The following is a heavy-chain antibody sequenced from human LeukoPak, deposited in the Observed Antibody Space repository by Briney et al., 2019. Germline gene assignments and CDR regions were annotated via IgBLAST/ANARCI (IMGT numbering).Heavy chain of an antibody. V-gene: IGHV1-46*01. Sequence: ASVKVSCKASGYTFTSNYIHWVRQAPGQGLEWMVMIYPRDGSTSYAQKFQGRVTVTRDTSTSTVHMELSGLRSEDTAVYYCARDQEGLDYWGQGTLVTVSS. CDR2: IYPRDGST. CDR1: GYTFTSNY. CDR3: ARDQEGLDY. J-gene: IGHJ4*02.